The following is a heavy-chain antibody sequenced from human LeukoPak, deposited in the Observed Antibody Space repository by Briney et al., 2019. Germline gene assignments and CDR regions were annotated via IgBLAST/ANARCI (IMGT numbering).Heavy chain of an antibody. D-gene: IGHD4-11*01. CDR3: ARAGRVHDYSLFDY. CDR2: IYTSGST. Sequence: PSETLSPTCTVSGGSISSYYWSWIRQPAGKGLEWIGRIYTSGSTNYNPSLKSRVTMSVDTSKNQFSLKLSTVTAADTAVYYCARAGRVHDYSLFDYWGQGTLVTVSS. CDR1: GGSISSYY. V-gene: IGHV4-4*07. J-gene: IGHJ4*02.